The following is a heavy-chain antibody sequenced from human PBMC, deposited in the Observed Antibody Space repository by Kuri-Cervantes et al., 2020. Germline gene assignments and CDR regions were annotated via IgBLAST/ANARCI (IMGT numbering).Heavy chain of an antibody. J-gene: IGHJ5*02. CDR1: GYTFTGYY. D-gene: IGHD3-3*01. V-gene: IGHV1-2*02. CDR2: INPNSGGT. Sequence: ASVKVSCKASGYTFTGYYMHWVRQAPGQGLEWTGWINPNSGGTNYAQKFQGRVTMTRDTSISTAYMELRSLRSDDTAVYYCARGAKRITIFGVVIRSNWSDPWGQGTLVTVSS. CDR3: ARGAKRITIFGVVIRSNWSDP.